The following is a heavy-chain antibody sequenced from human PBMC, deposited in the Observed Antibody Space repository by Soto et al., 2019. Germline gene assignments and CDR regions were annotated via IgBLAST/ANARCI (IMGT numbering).Heavy chain of an antibody. J-gene: IGHJ4*02. CDR2: ISDNSGGT. V-gene: IGHV3-23*01. D-gene: IGHD2-15*01. Sequence: EVQLLESGGGLVHPGGSLRLSCAASGFTFSTLAMSWVRQAPGKGLEWVSSISDNSGGTFYADSVKGRFTISRDNSKNTLYLQMNSLRAEDTAVYYCAKDRAGVVAATTFDYWGQGTLVTVSS. CDR1: GFTFSTLA. CDR3: AKDRAGVVAATTFDY.